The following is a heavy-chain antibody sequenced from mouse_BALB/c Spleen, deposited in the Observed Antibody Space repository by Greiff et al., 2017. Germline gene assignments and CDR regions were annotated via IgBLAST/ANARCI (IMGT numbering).Heavy chain of an antibody. CDR2: INPSTGYT. Sequence: QVQLKQSGAELAKPGASVKMSCKASGYTFTSYWMHWVKQRPGQGLEWIGYINPSTGYTEYNQKFKDKATLTADKSSSTAYMQLSSLTSEDSAVYYCARSWGRGDAMDYWGQGTSVTVSS. D-gene: IGHD3-3*01. V-gene: IGHV1-7*01. CDR1: GYTFTSYW. CDR3: ARSWGRGDAMDY. J-gene: IGHJ4*01.